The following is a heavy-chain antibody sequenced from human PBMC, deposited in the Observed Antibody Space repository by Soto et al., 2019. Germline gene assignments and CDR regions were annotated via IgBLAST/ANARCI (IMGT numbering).Heavy chain of an antibody. CDR2: IIPISGTA. CDR3: ARSQGSSTSLEIYYYYYYGMDV. CDR1: GVTFSSYA. V-gene: IGHV1-69*13. J-gene: IGHJ6*02. Sequence: ASVKVSCKASGVTFSSYAISWVRQSPGQGLEWMGGIIPISGTANYAQKFQGRVTITADESTSTAYMELSSLRSEDTAVYYCARSQGSSTSLEIYYYYYYGMDVWGQGTTVTVSS. D-gene: IGHD2-2*01.